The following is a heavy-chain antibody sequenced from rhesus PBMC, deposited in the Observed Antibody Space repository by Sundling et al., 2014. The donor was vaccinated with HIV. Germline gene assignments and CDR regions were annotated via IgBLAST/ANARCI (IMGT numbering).Heavy chain of an antibody. CDR3: ASIRGGSYYYYGLDS. V-gene: IGHV4-160*01. J-gene: IGHJ6*01. Sequence: QVQLQESGPGLVKPSEPLSLTCAVSGGSISSNYWSWIRQPPGKGLEWIGYIHGSGTSTYYNPSLKSRVTISTDTSKNHFSLKLSSVTAADTAVYYCASIRGGSYYYYGLDSWGQGVVVTVSS. CDR1: GGSISSNY. CDR2: IHGSGTST. D-gene: IGHD3-16*01.